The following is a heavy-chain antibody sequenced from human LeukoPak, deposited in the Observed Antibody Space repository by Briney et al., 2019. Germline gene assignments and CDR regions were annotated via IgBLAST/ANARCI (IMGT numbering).Heavy chain of an antibody. D-gene: IGHD5-24*01. Sequence: GGSLRLSCAASGFTFSSYDMPWVRQATGRGLEWVSGIDTVGGTYYPVSVKGRFTISRENARNSFYLQMNSLRAGDTAVYYCVGEGPGYNGDSFDIWGQGTMVTVSS. CDR3: VGEGPGYNGDSFDI. CDR1: GFTFSSYD. CDR2: IDTVGGT. J-gene: IGHJ3*02. V-gene: IGHV3-13*01.